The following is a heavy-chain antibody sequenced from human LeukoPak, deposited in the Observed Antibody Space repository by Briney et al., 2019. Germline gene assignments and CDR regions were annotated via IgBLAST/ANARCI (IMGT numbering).Heavy chain of an antibody. D-gene: IGHD5-12*01. CDR3: ARVGYSGYDNRGSFDY. CDR1: GGSISSYY. J-gene: IGHJ4*02. V-gene: IGHV4-4*07. Sequence: SETLSLTCTVSGGSISSYYWSWIRQPAGKGLEWIGRIYTSGSTNYNPSLGSRVTISIDTSKNQFSLKLSSVTAADTAVYYCARVGYSGYDNRGSFDYWGQGTLVTVSS. CDR2: IYTSGST.